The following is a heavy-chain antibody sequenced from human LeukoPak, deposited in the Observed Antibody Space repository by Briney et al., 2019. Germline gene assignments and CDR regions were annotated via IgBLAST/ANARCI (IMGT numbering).Heavy chain of an antibody. CDR3: ARGKLTGESFDY. CDR2: ISYDGSNK. J-gene: IGHJ4*02. V-gene: IGHV3-30-3*01. Sequence: GRSLRLSCAASGFTFSTYAVHWVRQAPGKGLEWVAVISYDGSNKYYADSVKGRFTISRDNSKSTLYLQMNSLRAEDTAVYYCARGKLTGESFDYWGQGALVTVSS. CDR1: GFTFSTYA. D-gene: IGHD1-20*01.